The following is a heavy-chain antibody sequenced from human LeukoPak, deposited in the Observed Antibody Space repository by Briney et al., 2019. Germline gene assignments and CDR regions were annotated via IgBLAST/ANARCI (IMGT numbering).Heavy chain of an antibody. CDR2: INNDGSST. J-gene: IGHJ4*02. Sequence: GGSLRLSCVASGFTLSSYWMHWVRQSPGKGLVWVSRINNDGSSTTYADSVKGRFTIFRDNSKNTLYLQMNSLRAEDTAVYYCARDRAAADLDYWGQGTLVTVSS. CDR3: ARDRAAADLDY. D-gene: IGHD6-13*01. V-gene: IGHV3-74*01. CDR1: GFTLSSYW.